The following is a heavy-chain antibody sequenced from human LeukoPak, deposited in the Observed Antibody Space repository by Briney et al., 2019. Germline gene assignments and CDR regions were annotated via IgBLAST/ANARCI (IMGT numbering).Heavy chain of an antibody. CDR3: ARGGNDYVWGSYRFRQNYFDY. J-gene: IGHJ4*02. CDR1: GYSFTGYY. D-gene: IGHD3-16*02. Sequence: ASVKVSCKASGYSFTGYYIHWVRQAPGQGLEWMGWISAYNGNTNYAQKLQGRVTMTTDTSTSTAYMELRSLRSDDTAVYYCARGGNDYVWGSYRFRQNYFDYWGQGTLVTVSS. CDR2: ISAYNGNT. V-gene: IGHV1-18*04.